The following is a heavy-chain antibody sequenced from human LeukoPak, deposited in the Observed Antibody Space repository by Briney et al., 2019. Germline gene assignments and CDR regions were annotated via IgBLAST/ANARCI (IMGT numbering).Heavy chain of an antibody. CDR1: GFTFSSYA. CDR2: ISGSGGST. J-gene: IGHJ5*02. Sequence: GGSLRLSCAASGFTFSSYAMSWVRQAPGKELEWVSAISGSGGSTYYADSVKGRFTISRDNSKNTLYLQMNSLRAEDTAVYYCARARIDYYDSSGDWFDPWGQGTLVTVSS. CDR3: ARARIDYYDSSGDWFDP. V-gene: IGHV3-23*01. D-gene: IGHD3-22*01.